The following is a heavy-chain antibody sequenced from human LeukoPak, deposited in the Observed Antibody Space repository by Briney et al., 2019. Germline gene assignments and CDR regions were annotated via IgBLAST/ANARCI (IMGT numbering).Heavy chain of an antibody. CDR1: GFTFTTFP. Sequence: GMSLRLSCAASGFTFTTFPMHWVRQAPGKGLQWVAVISNDGTNTYYAHSVKGRFTISRDNSKNTLFLQMNSLTTEDTAVYYCPRGAGTTVYYIDVWGDGTTVTVSS. D-gene: IGHD1-7*01. CDR2: ISNDGTNT. J-gene: IGHJ6*03. V-gene: IGHV3-30*01. CDR3: PRGAGTTVYYIDV.